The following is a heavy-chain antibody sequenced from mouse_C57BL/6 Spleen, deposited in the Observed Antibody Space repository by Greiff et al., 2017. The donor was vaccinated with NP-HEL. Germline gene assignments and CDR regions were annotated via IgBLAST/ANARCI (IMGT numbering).Heavy chain of an antibody. Sequence: EVKLVESGEGLVKPGGSLKLSCAASGFTFSSYAMSWVRQTPEKRLEWVAYISSGGDYIYYADTVKGRFTISRDNARNTLYLQMSSLKSEDTAMYYCTRGDWEGYYFDYWGQGNTLTVSS. V-gene: IGHV5-9-1*02. CDR1: GFTFSSYA. CDR3: TRGDWEGYYFDY. CDR2: ISSGGDYI. J-gene: IGHJ2*01. D-gene: IGHD4-1*01.